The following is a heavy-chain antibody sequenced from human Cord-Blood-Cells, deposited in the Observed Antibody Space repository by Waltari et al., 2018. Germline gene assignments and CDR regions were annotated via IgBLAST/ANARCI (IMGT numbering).Heavy chain of an antibody. D-gene: IGHD3-3*01. J-gene: IGHJ4*02. CDR1: GYSISSGYY. Sequence: QVQLQESGPGLVKPSETLSLTCAVSGYSISSGYYWGWIRQPPGKGLEWIGSIYHSGSNYYNPSRKSGVTISVYTSKNQFSLKLSSVTAADTAVYYWARGGIRFLEWLFDYWGQGTLGTVSS. CDR3: ARGGIRFLEWLFDY. CDR2: IYHSGSN. V-gene: IGHV4-38-2*01.